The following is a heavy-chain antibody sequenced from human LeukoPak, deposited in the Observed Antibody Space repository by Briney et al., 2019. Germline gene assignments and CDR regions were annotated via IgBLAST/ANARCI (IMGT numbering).Heavy chain of an antibody. D-gene: IGHD3-10*02. V-gene: IGHV3-30-3*01. CDR2: ISYDGSIK. CDR3: ARDLSNVPGQY. J-gene: IGHJ4*02. Sequence: PGRSLRLSCAASGFTFSSYAMHWVRQAPGKGLDWVAVISYDGSIKYYADSVKGRFTISRDNSKSTLSLQMNSLRAEDTAIYYCARDLSNVPGQYWGQGTLVTVSS. CDR1: GFTFSSYA.